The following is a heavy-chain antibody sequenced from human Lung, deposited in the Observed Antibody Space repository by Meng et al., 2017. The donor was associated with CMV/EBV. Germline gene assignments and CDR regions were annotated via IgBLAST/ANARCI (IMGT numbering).Heavy chain of an antibody. CDR3: ARVLTAHHYYGMDV. CDR1: GFTASSNS. CDR2: IYSGGGT. V-gene: IGHV3-53*01. D-gene: IGHD5-18*01. J-gene: IGHJ6*02. Sequence: GGSXRLXCAASGFTASSNSMNWVRQAPGKGLEWVSLIYSGGGTYYADSVKGRFTISRDNFKNTLYLQMNSLRAEDTAVYYCARVLTAHHYYGMDVWGQGTTVTVSS.